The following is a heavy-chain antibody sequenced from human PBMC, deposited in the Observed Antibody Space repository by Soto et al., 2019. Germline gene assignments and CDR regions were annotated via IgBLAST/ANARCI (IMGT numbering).Heavy chain of an antibody. Sequence: QITLKEAGPTLVKPTQTLTLTCSFSGFSLITSGVGVGWIRQPPGKALEWLALIYWDDDKGYSTSLKSRLTIPTDTSKNQVVLTMTNMDPADTATYYCAHTMAPRIFDYWGQGTLVTVSS. CDR3: AHTMAPRIFDY. J-gene: IGHJ4*02. CDR1: GFSLITSGVG. CDR2: IYWDDDK. V-gene: IGHV2-5*02.